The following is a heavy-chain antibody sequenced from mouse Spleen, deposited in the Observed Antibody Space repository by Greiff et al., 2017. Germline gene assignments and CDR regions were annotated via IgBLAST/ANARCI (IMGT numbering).Heavy chain of an antibody. J-gene: IGHJ4*01. CDR1: GFSLTSYG. Sequence: VMLVESGPGLVQPSQSLSITCTVSGFSLTSYGVHWVRQSPGKGLEWLGVIWSGGSTDYNAAFISRLSISKDNSKSQVFFKMNSLQADDTAIYYCAQMGDYDEDYAMDYWGQGTSVTVSS. CDR2: IWSGGST. CDR3: AQMGDYDEDYAMDY. D-gene: IGHD2-4*01. V-gene: IGHV2-2*01.